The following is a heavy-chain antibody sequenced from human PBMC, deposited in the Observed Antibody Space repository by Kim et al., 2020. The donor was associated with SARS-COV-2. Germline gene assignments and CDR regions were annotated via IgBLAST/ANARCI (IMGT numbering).Heavy chain of an antibody. V-gene: IGHV3-30-3*01. CDR3: ATSGGSWYRGAPRY. D-gene: IGHD6-13*01. CDR2: ISYDGSNN. Sequence: GGSLRLSCAASGFTFSSYAMHWVRQAPGKGLEWVAVISYDGSNNYYADSVKGRFTISRDNSKNTLYLQMNSLRPEDTAVYYCATSGGSWYRGAPRYWGQGTLVTVSS. CDR1: GFTFSSYA. J-gene: IGHJ4*02.